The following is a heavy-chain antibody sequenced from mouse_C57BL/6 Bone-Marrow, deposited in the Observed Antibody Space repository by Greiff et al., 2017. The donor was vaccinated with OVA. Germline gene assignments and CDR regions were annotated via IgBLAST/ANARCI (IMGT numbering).Heavy chain of an antibody. CDR1: GFTFSSYA. CDR3: TRDERDYAMDY. CDR2: ISSGGDYI. V-gene: IGHV5-9-1*02. J-gene: IGHJ4*01. Sequence: EVQGVESGEGLVKPGGSLKLSCAASGFTFSSYAMSWVRQTPEKRLEWVAYISSGGDYIYYADTVKGRFTISRDNARNTLYLQMSSLKSEDTAMYYCTRDERDYAMDYWGQGTSVTVSS.